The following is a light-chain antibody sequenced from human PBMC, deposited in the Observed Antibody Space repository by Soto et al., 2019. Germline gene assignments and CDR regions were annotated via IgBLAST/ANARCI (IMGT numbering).Light chain of an antibody. CDR2: DAS. V-gene: IGKV1-5*01. CDR1: QTISTW. CDR3: QQSETYPLT. Sequence: DIQMTQSPSTLSASVGDIVTITCRASQTISTWLAWYQHKPGKAPNLLIYDASTLMSGVPSRFSGSGSGTEFTLTISSLQPGDFATYYRQQSETYPLTFGQGTRLEIK. J-gene: IGKJ5*01.